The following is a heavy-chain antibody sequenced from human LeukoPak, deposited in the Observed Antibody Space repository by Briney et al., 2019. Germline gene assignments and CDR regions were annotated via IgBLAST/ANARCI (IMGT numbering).Heavy chain of an antibody. D-gene: IGHD5-12*01. J-gene: IGHJ4*02. CDR1: GGSISSGGYS. V-gene: IGHV4-30-2*01. CDR2: IYHSGST. CDR3: ARESGYSGYDTHPIDY. Sequence: SETLSLTCAVSGGSISSGGYSWSWIRQPPGKGLEWIGYIYHSGSTYYNPSLKSRVTISVDRSKNQFSLKLSSVTAADTAVYYCARESGYSGYDTHPIDYWGQGTLVTVSS.